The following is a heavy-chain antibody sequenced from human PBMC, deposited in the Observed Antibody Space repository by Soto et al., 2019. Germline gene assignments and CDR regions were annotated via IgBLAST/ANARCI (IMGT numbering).Heavy chain of an antibody. Sequence: SETLSLTCAVSGYSISSGYYWGWIRQPPGKGLEWIGSIYHSGSTYYNPSLKSRVTISVDTSKNQFSLKLSSVTAADTAVYYCARDIGMIVVHNAFDIWGQGTMVTVSS. V-gene: IGHV4-38-2*02. J-gene: IGHJ3*02. CDR3: ARDIGMIVVHNAFDI. CDR2: IYHSGST. D-gene: IGHD3-22*01. CDR1: GYSISSGYY.